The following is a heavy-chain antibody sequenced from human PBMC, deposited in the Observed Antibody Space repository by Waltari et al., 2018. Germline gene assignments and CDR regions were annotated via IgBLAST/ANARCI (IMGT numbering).Heavy chain of an antibody. CDR3: ALDTGALWMDV. CDR1: EYTFTSSY. CDR2: INPSGGST. D-gene: IGHD2-21*01. Sequence: QVQLVQSGAEVKKPGASVKISCKTSEYTFTSSYIHWVRQAPGQGLEWMGIINPSGGSTIYAQKFQGRGTMTRDTSTSTVDMELSSLRSDDTAVYYCALDTGALWMDVWGQGTTVTVSS. V-gene: IGHV1-46*01. J-gene: IGHJ6*02.